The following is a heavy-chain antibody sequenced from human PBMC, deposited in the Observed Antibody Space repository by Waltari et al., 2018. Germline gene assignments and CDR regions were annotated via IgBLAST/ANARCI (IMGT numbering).Heavy chain of an antibody. CDR1: GYSISSGYY. CDR2: IYHSGST. V-gene: IGHV4-38-2*01. Sequence: QVQLQESGPGLVKPSETLSLTCAVSGYSISSGYYWGCARQPPGKGLEWIGSIYHSGSTYYNPSLKSRVTISVDTSKNQFSLKLSSVTAADTAVYYCAAAGGAVAGTFDYWGQGTLVTVSS. D-gene: IGHD6-19*01. CDR3: AAAGGAVAGTFDY. J-gene: IGHJ4*02.